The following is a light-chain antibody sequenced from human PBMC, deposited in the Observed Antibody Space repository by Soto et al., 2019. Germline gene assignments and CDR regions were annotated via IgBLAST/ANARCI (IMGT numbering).Light chain of an antibody. V-gene: IGKV1-5*01. J-gene: IGKJ1*01. CDR3: QNYNQYSRT. CDR2: NAS. Sequence: DIQMTQSPATLSASVGDSVTITCRASQSLRVWLAWYQQKPGKAPKLLIYNASSLKSGVPSRFSGSGFGTEFTLTISSLQPDDSATYYCQNYNQYSRTFGQGTKVDI. CDR1: QSLRVW.